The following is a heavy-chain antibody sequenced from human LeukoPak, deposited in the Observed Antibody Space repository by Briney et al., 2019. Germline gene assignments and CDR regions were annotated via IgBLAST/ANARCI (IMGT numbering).Heavy chain of an antibody. Sequence: PGGSLRLSCAASGFAVSSNYMSWVRQAPGKGLVWVSVIYSGGSTYYADSVKGRFTISRDNSKNTLYLQMNSLRAEDTAVYYCARDLGVTTDYWGQGTLVTVSS. CDR3: ARDLGVTTDY. D-gene: IGHD4-11*01. CDR1: GFAVSSNY. V-gene: IGHV3-66*02. CDR2: IYSGGST. J-gene: IGHJ4*02.